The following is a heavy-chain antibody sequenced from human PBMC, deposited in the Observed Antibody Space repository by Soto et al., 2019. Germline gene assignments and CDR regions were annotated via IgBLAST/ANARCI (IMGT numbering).Heavy chain of an antibody. V-gene: IGHV3-21*02. CDR3: ARDPQQRLADSYYYSMDV. CDR2: ISGLSSYI. J-gene: IGHJ6*02. D-gene: IGHD6-25*01. CDR1: GFTFSRYG. Sequence: EVQLVESGGGLVKPGGSLRLSCAASGFTFSRYGMNWVRQAPGKGLELVSSISGLSSYIYYADSVKGRFTVSRDNAKNSLYVQMNSLRAEDTAVYYCARDPQQRLADSYYYSMDVWGQGTTVIVSS.